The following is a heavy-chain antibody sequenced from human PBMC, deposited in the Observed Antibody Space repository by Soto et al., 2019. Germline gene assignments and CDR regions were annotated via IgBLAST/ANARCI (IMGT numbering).Heavy chain of an antibody. Sequence: PVGSLRLSCAASVLSVSNNHMSCVRQAPGKGLEWVSIIYSGGSTYHADSVKGRFTISRDDSKNTVFLQMNSLRAEDTAVYYCASAYSYLFDYWGQGTRVTVSS. CDR3: ASAYSYLFDY. J-gene: IGHJ4*02. CDR2: IYSGGST. V-gene: IGHV3-53*01. D-gene: IGHD5-18*01. CDR1: VLSVSNNH.